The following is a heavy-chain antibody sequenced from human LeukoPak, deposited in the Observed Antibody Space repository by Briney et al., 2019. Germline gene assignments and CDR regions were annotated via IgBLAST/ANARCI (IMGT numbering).Heavy chain of an antibody. CDR1: GFTFSSYG. J-gene: IGHJ4*02. CDR2: IRYDGSDK. D-gene: IGHD4-23*01. CDR3: VKDKERDYGGNSLDY. Sequence: GGSLRLSCAASGFTFSSYGMHWVRQAPGKVLEWVAFIRYDGSDKNYADSVKGRFTISRDNSKSTLYLQMNSLRAEDTAVYYCVKDKERDYGGNSLDYWGQGTLVTVSS. V-gene: IGHV3-30*02.